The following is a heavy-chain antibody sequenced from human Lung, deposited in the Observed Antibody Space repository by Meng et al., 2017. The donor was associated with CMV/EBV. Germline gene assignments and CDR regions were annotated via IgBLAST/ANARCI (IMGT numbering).Heavy chain of an antibody. CDR1: GYSFNNYI. CDR2: VNSYTGDT. V-gene: IGHV1-18*04. D-gene: IGHD3-10*01. J-gene: IGHJ5*02. Sequence: ASVXVSXXAYGYSFNNYIISWVRQATGQGLEWMGWVNSYTGDTDYAQQFQERITMTTDTTTTTAYMELRSLRTDDTAAYYCARISMIRGIIITWWCDPWGQGTXVTVSS. CDR3: ARISMIRGIIITWWCDP.